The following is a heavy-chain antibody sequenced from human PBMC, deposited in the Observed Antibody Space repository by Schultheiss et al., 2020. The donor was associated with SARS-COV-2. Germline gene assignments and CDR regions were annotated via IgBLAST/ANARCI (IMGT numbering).Heavy chain of an antibody. CDR3: ARDNLLWFGEAKGTYYYGMDV. J-gene: IGHJ6*02. CDR1: GFTFSSYW. V-gene: IGHV3-7*03. CDR2: IKQDGSEK. D-gene: IGHD3-10*01. Sequence: GGSLRLSCAASGFTFSSYWMSWVRQAPGKGLEWVANIKQDGSEKYYVDSVKGRFTISRDNAKNTLYLQMNSLRAEDTAVYYCARDNLLWFGEAKGTYYYGMDVWGQGTTVTVSS.